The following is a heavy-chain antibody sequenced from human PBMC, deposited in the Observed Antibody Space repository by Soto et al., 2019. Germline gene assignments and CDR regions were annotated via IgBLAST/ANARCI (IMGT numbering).Heavy chain of an antibody. CDR3: ARSYYYDSSGYPALDY. Sequence: QVQLQQWGAGLLKPSETLSLTCAVYGGSFSGYYWSWIRQPPGKGLEWIGEINHSGSTNYNPSLTGRVTVSVDTSKNQFSLKLSSVTAADTAVYYCARSYYYDSSGYPALDYWGQGTLVTVSS. CDR2: INHSGST. D-gene: IGHD3-22*01. J-gene: IGHJ4*02. CDR1: GGSFSGYY. V-gene: IGHV4-34*01.